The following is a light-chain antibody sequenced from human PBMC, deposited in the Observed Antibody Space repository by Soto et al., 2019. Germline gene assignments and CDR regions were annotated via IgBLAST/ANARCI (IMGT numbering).Light chain of an antibody. V-gene: IGKV3-15*01. Sequence: IVVTQCTVNISVSPGGRATLSCRASQSISDTLAWYQQKPGQAPRLLIHGASTRAPGFPARFSGSGSGTDFTLTISSLQSEDFAVYYCQQYDNWPWTFGQGTKVDIK. J-gene: IGKJ1*01. CDR2: GAS. CDR1: QSISDT. CDR3: QQYDNWPWT.